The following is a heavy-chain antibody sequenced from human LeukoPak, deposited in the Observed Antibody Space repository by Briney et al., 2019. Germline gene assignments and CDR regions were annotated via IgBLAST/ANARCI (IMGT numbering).Heavy chain of an antibody. J-gene: IGHJ6*02. CDR1: GGSIDRYY. D-gene: IGHD1-7*01. V-gene: IGHV4-59*08. Sequence: SETLSHTCTVAGGSIDRYYWSWIRQPPGKGLEWIGYIHYSGTTNYNPSLKSRVTISVDASKKQFSLKLSSVTAADTAVYYCARELTVSRYGMDVWGQGTTVTVSS. CDR3: ARELTVSRYGMDV. CDR2: IHYSGTT.